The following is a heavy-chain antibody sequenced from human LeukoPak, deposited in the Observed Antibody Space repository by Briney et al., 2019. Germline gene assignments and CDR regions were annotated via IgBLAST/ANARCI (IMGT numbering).Heavy chain of an antibody. V-gene: IGHV4-59*01. CDR3: ARDQGQGWFDP. Sequence: SETLSLTCTVSGGSISSYYWSWIRQPPGKGLEWIGYIYYSGSTNYNPSLKSRVTISVDTSKNQFSLKLSSVTAADTAVYYCARDQGQGWFDPGGQGTLVTVSS. J-gene: IGHJ5*02. CDR1: GGSISSYY. CDR2: IYYSGST.